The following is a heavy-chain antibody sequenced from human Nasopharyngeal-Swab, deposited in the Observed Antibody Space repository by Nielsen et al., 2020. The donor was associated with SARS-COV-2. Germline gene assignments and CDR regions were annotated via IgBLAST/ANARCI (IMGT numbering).Heavy chain of an antibody. CDR2: IYYTGST. CDR1: GGSVSSGGYY. J-gene: IGHJ4*02. CDR3: ATTRTASFDS. V-gene: IGHV4-31*03. D-gene: IGHD4-17*01. Sequence: SLTLSCSVSGGSVSSGGYYWTWIRQHPSKGLEWLGYIYYTGSTYYNPSLKSRIGMSLDKSKNQFSLNLYSVTVADTAVYYCATTRTASFDSWGQGIPVTVSS.